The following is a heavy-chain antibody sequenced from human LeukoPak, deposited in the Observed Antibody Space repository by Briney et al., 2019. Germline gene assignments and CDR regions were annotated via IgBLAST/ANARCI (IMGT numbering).Heavy chain of an antibody. Sequence: SETLSLTCTDSGGSISSYYWSWVRQPAGKGLEWIGRIYTSGSTNYNASLKSRVTMSAGTSKTQFSLKLSSLTAADTAVYYCARDSYYYDSSGYSFGGFDPWGQGTLVTVSS. D-gene: IGHD3-22*01. CDR3: ARDSYYYDSSGYSFGGFDP. CDR2: IYTSGST. CDR1: GGSISSYY. V-gene: IGHV4-4*07. J-gene: IGHJ5*02.